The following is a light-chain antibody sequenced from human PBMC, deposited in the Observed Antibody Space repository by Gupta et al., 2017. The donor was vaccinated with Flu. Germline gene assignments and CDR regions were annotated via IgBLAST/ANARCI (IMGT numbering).Light chain of an antibody. V-gene: IGKV1D-8*01. CDR3: QQDETLPQT. J-gene: IGKJ1*01. CDR2: AAS. Sequence: YAASTLQSGVPSRFSGCGSGTEFTLSIIRLQAEDIAAYYCQQDETLPQTFGQGTKLEIK.